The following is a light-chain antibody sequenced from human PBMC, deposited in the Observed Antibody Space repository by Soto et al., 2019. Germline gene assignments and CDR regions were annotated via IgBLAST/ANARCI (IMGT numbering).Light chain of an antibody. V-gene: IGKV3-15*01. CDR1: QSVSTN. CDR2: GAS. Sequence: EIVLTQSPDTLSLSPGERATLYCRASQSVSTNSLAWYQQRPGQAPRPLIYGASTRATGIPARFSGSGSGTEFTLTMSSLQSEDFAVYYCQQYNDWPLTFGGGTKVDIK. CDR3: QQYNDWPLT. J-gene: IGKJ4*01.